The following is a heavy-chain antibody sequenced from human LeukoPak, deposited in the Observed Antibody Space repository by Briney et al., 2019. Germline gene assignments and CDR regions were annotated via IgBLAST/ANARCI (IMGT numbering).Heavy chain of an antibody. CDR2: IIPILGIA. CDR3: ARGDWGSGDFDY. Sequence: GASVKVSCKASGGTFSSYAISWVRQAPGQGLEWMGRIIPILGIANYAQKFQGRVTITADKSTSTAYMELSSLRSEDTAVYYCARGDWGSGDFDYWGQGTLITVSS. CDR1: GGTFSSYA. V-gene: IGHV1-69*04. J-gene: IGHJ4*02. D-gene: IGHD7-27*01.